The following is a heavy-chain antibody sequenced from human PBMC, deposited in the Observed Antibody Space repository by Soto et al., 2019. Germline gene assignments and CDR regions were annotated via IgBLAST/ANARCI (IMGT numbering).Heavy chain of an antibody. Sequence: EVPLVESGGGLVRPGGSLILSCTASEFSFSNLWMTWVRQAPGKGLEWVANIKEDGRQTFYVDSVKGRFTISRDNAKTLLFLQVNRMRFGDTAVYECTRIRDHWGHGTLVAVTA. CDR1: EFSFSNLW. V-gene: IGHV3-7*01. CDR2: IKEDGRQT. J-gene: IGHJ4*01. CDR3: TRIRDH.